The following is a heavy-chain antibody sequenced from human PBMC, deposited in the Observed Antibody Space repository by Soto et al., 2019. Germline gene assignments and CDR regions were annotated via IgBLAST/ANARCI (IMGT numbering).Heavy chain of an antibody. V-gene: IGHV1-69*13. CDR2: IIPIFGTA. J-gene: IGHJ4*02. CDR3: ARDPGVESSSSGELVDY. CDR1: GYTFTAYS. D-gene: IGHD6-6*01. Sequence: SVKVSCKTSGYTFTAYSMHWVRQAPGQGLEWMGGIIPIFGTANYAQKFQGRVTITADESTSTAYMELSSLRSEDTAVYYCARDPGVESSSSGELVDYWGQGTLVTISS.